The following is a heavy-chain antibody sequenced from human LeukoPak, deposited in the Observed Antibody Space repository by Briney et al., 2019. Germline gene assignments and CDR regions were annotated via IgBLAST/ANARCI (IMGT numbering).Heavy chain of an antibody. J-gene: IGHJ5*02. CDR2: IYYSGST. D-gene: IGHD6-19*01. CDR3: ARGLRGQQWLVSRKRGCWFDP. Sequence: SETLSLTCSVSGDSISGSSYYWGWIRQPPGKGLEWIGSIYYSGSTYYNPSLKSRVTISVDTSKNQFSLKLSSVTAADTAVYYCARGLRGQQWLVSRKRGCWFDPWGQGTLVTVSS. CDR1: GDSISGSSYY. V-gene: IGHV4-39*07.